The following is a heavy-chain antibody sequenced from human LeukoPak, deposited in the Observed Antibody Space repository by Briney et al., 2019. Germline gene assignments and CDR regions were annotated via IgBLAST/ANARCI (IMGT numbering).Heavy chain of an antibody. CDR2: MNHSGST. J-gene: IGHJ4*02. V-gene: IGHV4-34*01. Sequence: PSETLSLTCAVYGGSFSGYYWSWIRQPPGKGLEWIGEMNHSGSTNYNPSLKSRVTISVDTSKNQFSLKLSSVTAADTAVYYCARGGPAVRAIDYWGQGTLVTVSS. CDR3: ARGGPAVRAIDY. CDR1: GGSFSGYY. D-gene: IGHD1-26*01.